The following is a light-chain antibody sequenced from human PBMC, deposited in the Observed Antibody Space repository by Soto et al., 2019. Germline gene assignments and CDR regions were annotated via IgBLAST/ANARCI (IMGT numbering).Light chain of an antibody. CDR3: CAYAGSGTVV. V-gene: IGLV2-23*01. J-gene: IGLJ3*02. CDR2: EAT. CDR1: SNNVGRYNL. Sequence: QSVLTQPASVSGSPDQSITISCTGTSNNVGRYNLVSWYQQHPGKAPKVMIYEATKRPSGVSNRFSGSKSGNTASLTISGLQAEDEADYYCCAYAGSGTVVFGAGTKLTVL.